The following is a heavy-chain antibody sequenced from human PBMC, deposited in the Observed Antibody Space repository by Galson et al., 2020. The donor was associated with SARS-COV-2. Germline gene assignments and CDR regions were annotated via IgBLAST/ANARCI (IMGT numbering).Heavy chain of an antibody. J-gene: IGHJ6*02. D-gene: IGHD2-21*02. CDR3: ARGGSLYCGGDCYPAVGDPSHYNGTDV. CDR1: GFTLTSHD. CDR2: IGTRADT. Sequence: GESLKISCAASGFTLTSHDMHWVRQVTGKGLEWVSAIGTRADTYYADSVKGRFTVSRESAKNFLYLQMNGLRAGDTAVYYCARGGSLYCGGDCYPAVGDPSHYNGTDVWGRGTTVTVSS. V-gene: IGHV3-13*01.